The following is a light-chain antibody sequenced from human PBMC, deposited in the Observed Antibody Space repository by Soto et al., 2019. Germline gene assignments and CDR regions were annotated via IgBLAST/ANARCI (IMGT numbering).Light chain of an antibody. CDR1: NLGDKN. CDR3: QVWDRSGEWV. J-gene: IGLJ3*02. V-gene: IGLV3-21*04. CDR2: YDQ. Sequence: SYELTQPPSVSVAPGQTAKITCGGNNLGDKNVHWYQHKPGQAPVLIIYYDQDRPSGIPERFSGFTSGNTATLTISRAEAGDEADYHCQVWDRSGEWVFGGGTQLTVL.